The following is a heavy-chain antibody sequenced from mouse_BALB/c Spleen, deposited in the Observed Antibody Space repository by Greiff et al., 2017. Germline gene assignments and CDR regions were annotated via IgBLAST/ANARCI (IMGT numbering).Heavy chain of an antibody. D-gene: IGHD1-1*01. CDR2: INPSTGYT. CDR1: GYTFTSYW. V-gene: IGHV1-7*01. Sequence: QVQLKESGAELAKPGASVKMSCKASGYTFTSYWMHWVKQRPGQGLEWIGYINPSTGYTEYNQKFKDKATLTADKSSSTAYMQLSSLTSEDSAVYYCARRDYYGSSYTAWFAYWGQGTLVTVSA. CDR3: ARRDYYGSSYTAWFAY. J-gene: IGHJ3*01.